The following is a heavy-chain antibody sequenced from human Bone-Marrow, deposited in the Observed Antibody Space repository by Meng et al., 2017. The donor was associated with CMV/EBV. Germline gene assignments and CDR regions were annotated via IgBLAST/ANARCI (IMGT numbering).Heavy chain of an antibody. CDR1: GGSISSGGYY. CDR2: IYYSGST. J-gene: IGHJ5*02. CDR3: ARGGNYYSNWFDP. Sequence: SETLSLTCTVSGGSISSGGYYWSWIRQHPGKGLEWIGYIYYSGSTYYNPSLKGRVTISVDTSKNQFSLKLSSVTAADTAVYYCARGGNYYSNWFDPWGQGTLVTVSS. V-gene: IGHV4-31*03. D-gene: IGHD3-10*01.